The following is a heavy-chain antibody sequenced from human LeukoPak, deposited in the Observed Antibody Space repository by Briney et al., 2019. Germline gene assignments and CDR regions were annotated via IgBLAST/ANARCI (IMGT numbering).Heavy chain of an antibody. CDR3: ARDAQWLVKNWFDP. CDR2: IYYSGST. V-gene: IGHV4-61*01. J-gene: IGHJ5*02. Sequence: SETLSLTCTVSGGSISSSSYYWSWIRQPPGKGLEWIGYIYYSGSTDYNPSLKSRVTISVETSKNQFSLKLSSVTAADTAVYYCARDAQWLVKNWFDPWGQGTLVTVSS. D-gene: IGHD6-19*01. CDR1: GGSISSSSYY.